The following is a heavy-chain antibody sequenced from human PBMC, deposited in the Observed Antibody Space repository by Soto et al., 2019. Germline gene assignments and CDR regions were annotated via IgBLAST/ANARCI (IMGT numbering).Heavy chain of an antibody. V-gene: IGHV4-34*01. CDR3: ARNGGSTWYYFAS. CDR1: GGSLTGYY. CDR2: VSHRGST. Sequence: SETRCLSSGGTGGSLTGYYGFVIRQSPGKGLEWIGEVSHRGSTNYNPSLKSRVTISIDTSKNQFFLKLDSVTAADTGVYYCARNGGSTWYYFASWGQGTVVT. D-gene: IGHD6-13*01. J-gene: IGHJ4*02.